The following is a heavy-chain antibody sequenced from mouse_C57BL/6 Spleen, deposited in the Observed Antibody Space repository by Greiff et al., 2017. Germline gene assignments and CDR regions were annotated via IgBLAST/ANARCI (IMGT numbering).Heavy chain of an antibody. V-gene: IGHV1-52*01. CDR1: GYTFTSYW. CDR3: ALYYGNGWFAY. J-gene: IGHJ3*01. CDR2: IDPSDSET. D-gene: IGHD2-1*01. Sequence: QVQLQQPGAELVRPGSSVKLSCKASGYTFTSYWMHWVKQRPIQGLEWIGNIDPSDSETHYNQKFKDKATLTVDKSSSTAYMQLSSLTSEDSAVYYCALYYGNGWFAYWGQGTLVNVSA.